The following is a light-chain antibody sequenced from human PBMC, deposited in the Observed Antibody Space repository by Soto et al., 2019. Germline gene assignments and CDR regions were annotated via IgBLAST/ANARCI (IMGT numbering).Light chain of an antibody. CDR2: EVS. CDR1: SSDVGGYNF. V-gene: IGLV2-14*01. J-gene: IGLJ1*01. CDR3: SSYSSSSTLV. Sequence: SALTQPASVSGSPGQSITIACTGTSSDVGGYNFVSWFQQNPRKAPKLIIYEVSNRPSGVSYRFSGSKSGNTASLTISGLEAEDEANYYCSSYSSSSTLVFGTGTKVTVL.